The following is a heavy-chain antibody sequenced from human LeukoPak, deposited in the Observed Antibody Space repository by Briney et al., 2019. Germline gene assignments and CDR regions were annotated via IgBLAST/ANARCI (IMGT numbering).Heavy chain of an antibody. J-gene: IGHJ3*02. D-gene: IGHD3-10*01. CDR1: GGTFISYA. Sequence: SVKVSCKASGGTFISYAISWVRQAPGQGLEWMGGIIPIFGTANCAQKFQGRVTITADESTSTAYMELSSLRSEDTAVYYCARLEAMVRGVIADDAFDIWGQGTMVTVSS. V-gene: IGHV1-69*13. CDR3: ARLEAMVRGVIADDAFDI. CDR2: IIPIFGTA.